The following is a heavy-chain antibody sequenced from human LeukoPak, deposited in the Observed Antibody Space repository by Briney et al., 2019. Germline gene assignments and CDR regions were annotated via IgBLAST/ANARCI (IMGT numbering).Heavy chain of an antibody. CDR3: ARDGIVVVPAAMFY. J-gene: IGHJ4*02. V-gene: IGHV1-69*01. CDR1: GGTFSSYA. Sequence: GSSVNVSCKASGGTFSSYAISWVRQAPGQGLEWMGGIIPIFGTANYAQKFQGRVTITADESTSTAYMELSSLRSEDTAVYYCARDGIVVVPAAMFYWGQGTLVTVSS. D-gene: IGHD2-2*01. CDR2: IIPIFGTA.